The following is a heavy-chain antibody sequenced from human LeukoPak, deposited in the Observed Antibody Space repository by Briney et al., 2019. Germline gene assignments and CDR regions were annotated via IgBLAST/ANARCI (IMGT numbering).Heavy chain of an antibody. J-gene: IGHJ6*03. CDR3: ARAPIVATITGYYYYYMDV. CDR2: ISPKSADT. D-gene: IGHD5-12*01. V-gene: IGHV1-18*01. Sequence: ASVKVSCKASGYSFSDYAITWVRQVPGQGLEWMGWISPKSADTHLAQKLQGGVTMTTDTSTSTAYMELRSLRSDDTAVYYCARAPIVATITGYYYYYMDVWGKGTTVTVSS. CDR1: GYSFSDYA.